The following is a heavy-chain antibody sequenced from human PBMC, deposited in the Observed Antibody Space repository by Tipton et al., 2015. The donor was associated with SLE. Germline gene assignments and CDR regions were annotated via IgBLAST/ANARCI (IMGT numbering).Heavy chain of an antibody. CDR1: GYSISSGYY. V-gene: IGHV4-38-2*02. Sequence: TLSLTCTVSGYSISSGYYWGWIRQPPGKGLEWIGSIYHSGSTYYNPSLKSRVTISVDTSKNQFSLKLSSVTAADTAVYYCARGQWLDIWGQGTMVTVSS. J-gene: IGHJ3*02. D-gene: IGHD6-19*01. CDR2: IYHSGST. CDR3: ARGQWLDI.